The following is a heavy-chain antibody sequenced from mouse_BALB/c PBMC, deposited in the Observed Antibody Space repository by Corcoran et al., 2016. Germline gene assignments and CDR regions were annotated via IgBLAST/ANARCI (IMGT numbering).Heavy chain of an antibody. CDR2: VDPASGNT. CDR1: GFNIKDTY. Sequence: EVQLQQSGAELVKPGASVKLSYTASGFNIKDTYMHWVKQRPEQGLEWIGRVDPASGNTKYDPNFQGKATMTADTSSNTVYLQLSSLTSEATAVYYWGRSREGNYVVYWGQGTTLTVSS. V-gene: IGHV14-3*02. J-gene: IGHJ2*01. D-gene: IGHD2-1*01. CDR3: GRSREGNYVVY.